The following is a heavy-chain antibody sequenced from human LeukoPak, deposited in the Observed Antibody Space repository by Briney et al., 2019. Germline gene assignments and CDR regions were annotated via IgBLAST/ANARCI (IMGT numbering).Heavy chain of an antibody. CDR3: AGDLGYSSSWYSPLDY. CDR1: GGSISSSSYY. CDR2: IYYSGST. J-gene: IGHJ4*02. V-gene: IGHV4-39*07. D-gene: IGHD6-13*01. Sequence: SETLSLTCTVSGGSISSSSYYWGWIRQPPGKGLEWIGSIYYSGSTYYNPSLKSRVTISVDTSKNQFSLKLSSVTAADTAVYYCAGDLGYSSSWYSPLDYWGQGTLVTVSS.